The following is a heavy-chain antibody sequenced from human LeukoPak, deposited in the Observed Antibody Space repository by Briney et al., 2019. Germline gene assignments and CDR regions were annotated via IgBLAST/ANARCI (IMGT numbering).Heavy chain of an antibody. CDR2: IYHSGSI. Sequence: SQTLSLTCAVSGGSISRGGYSWSWIRQPPGKGLVWIGYIYHSGSIYYNPSLKSHHTISVDRSKNQFSLKLSSVTAADTAVYYCARVPHYYYYSSVYQIAYWGQGTLVTVSS. V-gene: IGHV4-30-2*01. CDR3: ARVPHYYYYSSVYQIAY. D-gene: IGHD3-22*01. J-gene: IGHJ4*02. CDR1: GGSISRGGYS.